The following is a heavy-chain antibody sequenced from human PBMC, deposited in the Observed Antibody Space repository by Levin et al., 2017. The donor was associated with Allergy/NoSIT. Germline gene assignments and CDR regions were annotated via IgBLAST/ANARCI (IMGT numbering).Heavy chain of an antibody. CDR3: ARFVWGSDRGFDY. CDR1: GGSISSDI. J-gene: IGHJ4*02. Sequence: SETLSLTCTVSGGSISSDIWSWIRQPPGKGLEWIGYIYDTGNTNYNPSLKSRVTLSVDTSKNQFSLKLSSVTPADTAVYYCARFVWGSDRGFDYWGQGTLVTVSS. V-gene: IGHV4-59*01. CDR2: IYDTGNT. D-gene: IGHD3-16*02.